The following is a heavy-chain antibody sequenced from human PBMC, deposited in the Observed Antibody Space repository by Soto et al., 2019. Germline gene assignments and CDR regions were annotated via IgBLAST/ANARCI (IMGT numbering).Heavy chain of an antibody. Sequence: SETLSLTCTVSGGSISSGDYYWSWIRQPPGKGLEWIGYIYYSGSTYYNPSLKSRVTISVDTSKNQFSLKLSSVTAADTAVYYCARVFHNQLLYMVDYGMDVWGQGTTVTVSS. D-gene: IGHD2-2*02. CDR3: ARVFHNQLLYMVDYGMDV. J-gene: IGHJ6*02. CDR2: IYYSGST. V-gene: IGHV4-30-4*01. CDR1: GGSISSGDYY.